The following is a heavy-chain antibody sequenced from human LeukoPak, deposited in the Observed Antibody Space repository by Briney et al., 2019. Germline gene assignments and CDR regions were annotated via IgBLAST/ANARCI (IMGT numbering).Heavy chain of an antibody. J-gene: IGHJ1*01. CDR1: GFSFRSHG. CDR3: AKDDDWGRFNH. CDR2: ISPRGDIT. V-gene: IGHV3-23*01. Sequence: GGSLRLSCAASGFSFRSHGMNWARQAPGKGLEWVSGISPRGDITYYKDSVRGRFTISRDNFKNTVSLQLNSLRAEDTAMYYCAKDDDWGRFNHWGQGTLVTVSS. D-gene: IGHD3-16*01.